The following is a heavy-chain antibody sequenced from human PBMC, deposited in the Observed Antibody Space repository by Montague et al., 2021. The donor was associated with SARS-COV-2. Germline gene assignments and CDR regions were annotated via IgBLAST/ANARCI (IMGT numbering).Heavy chain of an antibody. CDR1: GGSISSYY. CDR2: IDHSGST. CDR3: SRGFDY. V-gene: IGHV4-59*01. J-gene: IGHJ4*02. Sequence: SETLSLTCTVSGGSISSYYWTWIRRPPGKGLEWIGYIDHSGSTNYNPSLKSRVTISVDTSKNQFSLKLSSVTAADTAVYYCSRGFDYWGQGTLVTVSS.